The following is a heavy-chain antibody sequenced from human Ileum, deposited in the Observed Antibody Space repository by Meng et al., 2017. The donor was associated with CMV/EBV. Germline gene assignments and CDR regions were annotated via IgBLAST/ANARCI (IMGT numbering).Heavy chain of an antibody. D-gene: IGHD2-2*01. CDR2: INPNSGDT. CDR3: ARTGGTEDIVVVPAAIPGFDY. Sequence: ASVKVSCKASGNTFTGYYMHWVRQAPGQGLEWMGWINPNSGDTNYAQKFQGRVTMTRDTSISTAYMELSRLRSDDTALYYCARTGGTEDIVVVPAAIPGFDYWGQGTLVTVSS. J-gene: IGHJ4*02. CDR1: GNTFTGYY. V-gene: IGHV1-2*02.